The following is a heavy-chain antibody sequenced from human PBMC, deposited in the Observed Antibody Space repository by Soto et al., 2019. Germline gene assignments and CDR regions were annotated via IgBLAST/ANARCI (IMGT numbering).Heavy chain of an antibody. Sequence: QVQLQESGPGLVKPSGTLSLTCAVSSGSISSSNWWSWVRQPPGKGLEWIGEIYHSGSTNYNPSLKSRVTTSVDKSKNQFALKLSSVTAADTAVYYCARVPNWANYFDYWGQGTLVTVSS. CDR1: SGSISSSNW. D-gene: IGHD7-27*01. V-gene: IGHV4-4*02. CDR3: ARVPNWANYFDY. CDR2: IYHSGST. J-gene: IGHJ4*02.